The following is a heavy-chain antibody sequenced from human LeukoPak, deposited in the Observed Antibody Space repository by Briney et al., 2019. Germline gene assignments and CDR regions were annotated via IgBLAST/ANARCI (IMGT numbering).Heavy chain of an antibody. CDR2: ISYDGSNK. J-gene: IGHJ4*02. CDR3: AKATGTFYYFDY. Sequence: GGSLRLSCAASGFTFSSYGMHWVRQAPGKGLEWVAVISYDGSNKYYADSVKGRFTISRDNSKNTLSLQMNSLRAEDTAVYYCAKATGTFYYFDYWGQGTLVTVSS. D-gene: IGHD1-1*01. CDR1: GFTFSSYG. V-gene: IGHV3-30*18.